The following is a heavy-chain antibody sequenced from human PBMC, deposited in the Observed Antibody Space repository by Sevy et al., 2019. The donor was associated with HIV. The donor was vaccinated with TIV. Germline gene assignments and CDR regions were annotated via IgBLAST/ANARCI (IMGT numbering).Heavy chain of an antibody. Sequence: GGSLRLSCAASGFTFSDYYMSWIRQAPGKGLEWVSYISSSGSTIYYAGSVKGRFTISRDNAKNSLYLQMNSLRAEDTAVYYCARDHCSSTSCLADWGQGTLVTVSS. J-gene: IGHJ4*02. CDR3: ARDHCSSTSCLAD. CDR2: ISSSGSTI. V-gene: IGHV3-11*01. CDR1: GFTFSDYY. D-gene: IGHD2-2*01.